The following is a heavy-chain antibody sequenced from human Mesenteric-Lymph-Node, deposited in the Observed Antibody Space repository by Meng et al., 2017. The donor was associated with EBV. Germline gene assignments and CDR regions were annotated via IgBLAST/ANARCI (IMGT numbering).Heavy chain of an antibody. CDR2: IDPHSGAT. V-gene: IGHV1-2*06. CDR1: GFPFIAFS. CDR3: ARIWDDGGHSGEDY. J-gene: IGHJ4*02. D-gene: IGHD4-23*01. Sequence: HVPFVQAGSGVKKPVASVTSTPKTSGFPFIAFSSFWVRQASGQGHEWMGRIDPHSGATNYAQNFQGRVTLTRDTSISTAYMELNSLKSDDTAVYYCARIWDDGGHSGEDYWGQGALVTVSS.